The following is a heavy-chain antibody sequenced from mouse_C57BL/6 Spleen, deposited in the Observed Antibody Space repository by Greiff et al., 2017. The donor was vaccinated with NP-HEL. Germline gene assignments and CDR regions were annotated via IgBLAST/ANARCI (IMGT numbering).Heavy chain of an antibody. V-gene: IGHV1-64*01. Sequence: VQLQQPGAELVKPGASVKLSCKASGYTFTSYWMHWVKQRPGQGLEWIGMIHPNSGSTNYNEKFKSKATLTVDKSSSTAYMQLSSLTSEDSAVYYCARSRGYDYDGFAYWGQGTLVTVSA. CDR3: ARSRGYDYDGFAY. CDR2: IHPNSGST. CDR1: GYTFTSYW. D-gene: IGHD2-4*01. J-gene: IGHJ3*01.